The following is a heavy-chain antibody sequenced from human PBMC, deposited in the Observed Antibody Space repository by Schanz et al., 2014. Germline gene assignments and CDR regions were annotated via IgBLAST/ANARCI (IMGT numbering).Heavy chain of an antibody. CDR3: AKEKGDCSSTSCSYYFDY. Sequence: EVQLVESGGGLVQPGGSLRLSCAASGFTFSTYWIHWVRQAPGKGLVWVSRINSDGSSTSYADSVKGRFTISRDNSKNTLYLQMNSLRAEDTAVYYCAKEKGDCSSTSCSYYFDYWGQGTLVTVSS. V-gene: IGHV3-74*01. J-gene: IGHJ4*02. D-gene: IGHD2-2*01. CDR2: INSDGSST. CDR1: GFTFSTYW.